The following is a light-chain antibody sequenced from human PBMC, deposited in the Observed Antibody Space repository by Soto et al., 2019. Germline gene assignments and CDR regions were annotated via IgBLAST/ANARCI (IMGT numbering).Light chain of an antibody. CDR2: VGTGGIVG. CDR1: SGYSNYK. J-gene: IGLJ1*01. Sequence: QLVLTQPPSASASLGASVTLTCTLSSGYSNYKVDWYQQRPGKGTRFVMRVGTGGIVGSKGDGIPDRFSFLGSGLNRYLTIKNIQEKDESDYHCGADHGSGSNFVYVFGTGTKVTVL. V-gene: IGLV9-49*01. CDR3: GADHGSGSNFVYV.